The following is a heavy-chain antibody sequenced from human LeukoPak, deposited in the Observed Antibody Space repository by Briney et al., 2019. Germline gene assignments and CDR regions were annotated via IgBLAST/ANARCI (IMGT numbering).Heavy chain of an antibody. D-gene: IGHD5-18*01. V-gene: IGHV4-59*08. J-gene: IGHJ4*02. CDR1: GGSISSYY. CDR2: IYYSGST. CDR3: ARLRGYREPYFDY. Sequence: SETLSLTCTVSGGSISSYYWSWIRQPPGKGLEWIGYIYYSGSTNYNPSLKSRVTISVDTSKNQFSLKLSPVTAADTAVYYCARLRGYREPYFDYWGQGTLVTVSS.